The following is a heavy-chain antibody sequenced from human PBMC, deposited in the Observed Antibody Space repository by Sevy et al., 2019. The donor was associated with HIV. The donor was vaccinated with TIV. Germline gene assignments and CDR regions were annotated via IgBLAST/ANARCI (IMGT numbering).Heavy chain of an antibody. CDR2: ILPISGLV. CDR3: AEDSPCGGDCYFLDS. J-gene: IGHJ4*02. Sequence: ASVKVSCKASGGTLNNYGINWVRQAPGQGLQWMGGILPISGLVNYAQNLQSRVTITADESTGTVYMELSGLRSEDTAVYYCAEDSPCGGDCYFLDSWGQGTLVTVSS. CDR1: GGTLNNYG. D-gene: IGHD2-21*01. V-gene: IGHV1-69*13.